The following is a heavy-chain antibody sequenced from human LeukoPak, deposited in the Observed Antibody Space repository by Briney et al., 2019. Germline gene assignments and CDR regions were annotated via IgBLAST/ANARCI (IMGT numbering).Heavy chain of an antibody. CDR2: IIPIFGTA. J-gene: IGHJ4*02. CDR3: ARGTMIGEGAFDY. Sequence: GASVKVSCKASGGTFSSYAISWVRQAPGQGLEWMGRIIPIFGTANYAQKFQGRVTITTDESTSTAYMELSSLRSEDTAVYYCARGTMIGEGAFDYWGQGTLVTVSS. V-gene: IGHV1-69*05. CDR1: GGTFSSYA. D-gene: IGHD3-22*01.